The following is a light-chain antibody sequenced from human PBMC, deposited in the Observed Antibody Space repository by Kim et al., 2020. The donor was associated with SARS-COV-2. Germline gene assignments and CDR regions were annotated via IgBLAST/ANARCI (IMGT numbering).Light chain of an antibody. CDR2: GAS. CDR3: QQYGNSRT. Sequence: LSPGDRATLSCRASQTVSRNQLAWYQQKPGQAPRLLIYGASSRATGIPDRFSGRGSGTDFSLTISRLEPEDCAVYYCQQYGNSRTFGQGTKVDIK. CDR1: QTVSRNQ. V-gene: IGKV3-20*01. J-gene: IGKJ1*01.